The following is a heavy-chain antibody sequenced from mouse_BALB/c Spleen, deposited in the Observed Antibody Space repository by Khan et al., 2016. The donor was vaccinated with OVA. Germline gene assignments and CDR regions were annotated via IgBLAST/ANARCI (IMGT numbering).Heavy chain of an antibody. Sequence: QVQLKESGPGLVAPSQSLSITCTISGFSLTNYGVHWVRQPPGKGLEWLVVIWSDGSPTYNSALKSKLTISKDNSKSKVFLKMNSHHTADTAVYVCARQPYDYYNIMAYWGQGTSVTVSA. CDR3: ARQPYDYYNIMAY. CDR2: IWSDGSP. J-gene: IGHJ4*01. CDR1: GFSLTNYG. V-gene: IGHV2-6-1*01. D-gene: IGHD2-4*01.